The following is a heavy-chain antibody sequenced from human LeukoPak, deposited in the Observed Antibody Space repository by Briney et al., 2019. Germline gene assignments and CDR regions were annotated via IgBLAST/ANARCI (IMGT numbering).Heavy chain of an antibody. V-gene: IGHV3-30*03. CDR3: ATDRLDGYNFRDMDV. CDR1: GFAFSDYG. D-gene: IGHD5-24*01. CDR2: ISSDGSNE. J-gene: IGHJ6*02. Sequence: PGGSLILSCAASGFAFSDYGMHWVRQAPGKGLEWVAVISSDGSNEYYADSVRGRSTISRDNSKNTVYMQMRSLRGEDTAVYYCATDRLDGYNFRDMDVWGQGTTVSVSS.